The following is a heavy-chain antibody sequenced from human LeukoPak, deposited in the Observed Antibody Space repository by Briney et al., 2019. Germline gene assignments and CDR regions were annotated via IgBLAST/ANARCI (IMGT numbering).Heavy chain of an antibody. Sequence: GGSLRLSCAASGFTFSDYYMDWVRQAPGKGLEWVGRTKNRANSYTTYYAASVNGRFTISRDDSKNSLYLQMSSLKTEDTAVYFCARVRDYYYMDVWGKGTTVTVSS. J-gene: IGHJ6*03. CDR1: GFTFSDYY. V-gene: IGHV3-72*01. CDR2: TKNRANSYTT. CDR3: ARVRDYYYMDV.